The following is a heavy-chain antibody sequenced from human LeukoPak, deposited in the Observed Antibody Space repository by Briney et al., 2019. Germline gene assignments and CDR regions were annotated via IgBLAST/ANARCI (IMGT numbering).Heavy chain of an antibody. D-gene: IGHD2-15*01. V-gene: IGHV4-59*01. J-gene: IGHJ6*03. CDR2: IYYSGST. CDR3: ARRVVVAATPYYYYYMDV. Sequence: PSETLSLTCTVSGASISNYYWSWIRQPPGKGLEWIGYIYYSGSTNYNPSLKSRVTISLDTSKTQFSLKLSSVTAADTAVYYCARRVVVAATPYYYYYMDVWGKGTTVTVSS. CDR1: GASISNYY.